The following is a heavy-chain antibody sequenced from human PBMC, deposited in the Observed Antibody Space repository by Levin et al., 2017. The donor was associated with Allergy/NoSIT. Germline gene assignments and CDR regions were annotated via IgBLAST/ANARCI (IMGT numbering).Heavy chain of an antibody. CDR3: ASGRRSGSNSFYFDY. V-gene: IGHV3-33*01. D-gene: IGHD1-26*01. J-gene: IGHJ4*02. CDR2: IWYDGSNS. CDR1: GFIFRNYG. Sequence: HPGGSLRLSCAASGFIFRNYGMHWVRQAPGKGLEWVAIIWYDGSNSYYADSVKGRFTISRDNSKNTLHLQLNNLRAEDTAVYYCASGRRSGSNSFYFDYWGQGTLVTVSS.